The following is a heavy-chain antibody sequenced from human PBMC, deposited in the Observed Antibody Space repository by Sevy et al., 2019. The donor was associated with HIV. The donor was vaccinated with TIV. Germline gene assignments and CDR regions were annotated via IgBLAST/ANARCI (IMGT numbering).Heavy chain of an antibody. CDR2: ISRSSRTI. D-gene: IGHD6-19*01. CDR1: GFTFRTYS. V-gene: IGHV3-48*01. J-gene: IGHJ4*02. CDR3: ARAYSGGWPQGAWTDY. Sequence: GGSLRLSCAASGFTFRTYSMNWVRQAPGKGLEWLSYISRSSRTIYYADSVEGRFTISRDNAKNSLYLQINSQRAEDTAVYYCARAYSGGWPQGAWTDYWGQGTLVTVSS.